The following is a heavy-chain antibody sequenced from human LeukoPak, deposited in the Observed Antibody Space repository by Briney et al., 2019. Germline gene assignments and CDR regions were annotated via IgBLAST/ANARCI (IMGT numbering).Heavy chain of an antibody. D-gene: IGHD2-2*01. V-gene: IGHV1-69*13. Sequence: SVKVSCKASGGTFSSYAISWVRQAPGQGLEWMGGVIPIFGTANYAQKFQGRVTITADESTSTAYMELSSLRSEDTAVYYCASPVVPAAIYYYYGMDVWGQGTTVTVSS. CDR1: GGTFSSYA. CDR3: ASPVVPAAIYYYYGMDV. J-gene: IGHJ6*02. CDR2: VIPIFGTA.